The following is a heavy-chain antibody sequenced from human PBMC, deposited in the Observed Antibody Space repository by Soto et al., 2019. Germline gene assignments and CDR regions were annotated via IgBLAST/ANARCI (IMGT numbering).Heavy chain of an antibody. Sequence: GGSLRLSCAASGFTFSDYYMTWIRQAPGKGLEWVSYISSSGTTIYYADSVKGRFTISRDNAKNSVYLQMNSLRAEDTAVYYCARYPGYSYGYRPGYYYYGMDVWGQGTTVTVSS. CDR3: ARYPGYSYGYRPGYYYYGMDV. V-gene: IGHV3-11*01. CDR2: ISSSGTTI. J-gene: IGHJ6*02. CDR1: GFTFSDYY. D-gene: IGHD5-18*01.